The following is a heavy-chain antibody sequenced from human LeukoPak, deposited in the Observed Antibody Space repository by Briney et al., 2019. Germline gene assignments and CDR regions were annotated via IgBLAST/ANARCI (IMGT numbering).Heavy chain of an antibody. CDR2: ISSSGSTI. D-gene: IGHD1-1*01. V-gene: IGHV3-11*04. Sequence: PGGSLRLSCAASGFTFSDYYMSWIRQAPGKGLEWVSYISSSGSTIYYADSVKGRFTISRDNPGNVFYLQMDSLRAEDTAVYYCTRVAQSGPTGWFDPWGQGTLVTVSS. CDR3: TRVAQSGPTGWFDP. J-gene: IGHJ5*02. CDR1: GFTFSDYY.